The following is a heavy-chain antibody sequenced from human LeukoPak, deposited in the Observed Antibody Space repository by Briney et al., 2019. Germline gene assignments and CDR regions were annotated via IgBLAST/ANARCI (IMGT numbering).Heavy chain of an antibody. CDR1: GFTFDDYG. D-gene: IGHD6-13*01. CDR3: ARGYSSSWYWFDP. J-gene: IGHJ5*02. Sequence: PGGSLRLSCAASGFTFDDYGMSWVRQAPGKGLEWVSAISGSGGSTYYADSVKGRFTISRDNSKNTLYLQMNSLRAEDTAVYYCARGYSSSWYWFDPWGQGTLVTVSS. CDR2: ISGSGGST. V-gene: IGHV3-23*01.